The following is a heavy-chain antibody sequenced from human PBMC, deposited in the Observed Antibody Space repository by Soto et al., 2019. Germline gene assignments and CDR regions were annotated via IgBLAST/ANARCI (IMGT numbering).Heavy chain of an antibody. CDR2: IYHSGST. CDR3: ARGTSAVDVFFPPPVPFDP. CDR1: GGSMRSSSFY. J-gene: IGHJ5*02. Sequence: PSETLSLTCSVSGGSMRSSSFYWGWIRQHPGRGLEWTGSIYHSGSTLYSSSLKSRVTMSVDTSKNQFSLNLSSVTAADTGIYYCARGTSAVDVFFPPPVPFDPWGQGTSVTVSS. V-gene: IGHV4-39*01. D-gene: IGHD3-10*02.